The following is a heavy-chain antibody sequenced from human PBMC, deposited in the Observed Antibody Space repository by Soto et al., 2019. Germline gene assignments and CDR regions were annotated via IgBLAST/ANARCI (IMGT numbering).Heavy chain of an antibody. D-gene: IGHD6-25*01. Sequence: GSMRISCAASGFTVSSNYMSWVRQAPGKGLEWVSVIYSGGSTYYADSVKGRFTISRDNSKNTLYLQMNSLRAEDTAVYYCAREVPSSSEGRAFDIWGQGTMVTVSS. CDR1: GFTVSSNY. J-gene: IGHJ3*02. V-gene: IGHV3-53*01. CDR3: AREVPSSSEGRAFDI. CDR2: IYSGGST.